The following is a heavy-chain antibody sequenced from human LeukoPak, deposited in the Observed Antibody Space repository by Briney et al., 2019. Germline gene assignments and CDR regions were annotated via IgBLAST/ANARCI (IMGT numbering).Heavy chain of an antibody. V-gene: IGHV4-59*01. J-gene: IGHJ6*03. D-gene: IGHD3-10*01. CDR1: GGSISSYY. CDR2: IYYSGST. CDR3: ARDSPYYYGSGSATYYMDV. Sequence: SETLSLTCTVSGGSISSYYWSWIRQPPGKGLEWIGYIYYSGSTNYNPSLKSRVTISVDTSKNQFSLKLSSVTAADTAVYYCARDSPYYYGSGSATYYMDVWGKGTTVTISS.